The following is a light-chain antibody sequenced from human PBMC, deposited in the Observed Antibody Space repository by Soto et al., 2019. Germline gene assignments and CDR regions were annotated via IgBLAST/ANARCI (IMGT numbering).Light chain of an antibody. CDR3: EQYGNSPFT. Sequence: EVVLTQSPGTLSLSPGERATLSCRASQSVTNNFLAWYQQSPGQAPRLLVYGASFRAIGIPDRFSGSGSETDFTLTISRLEPEDFAVYYCEQYGNSPFTFGPGTKVDIK. V-gene: IGKV3-20*01. J-gene: IGKJ3*01. CDR2: GAS. CDR1: QSVTNNF.